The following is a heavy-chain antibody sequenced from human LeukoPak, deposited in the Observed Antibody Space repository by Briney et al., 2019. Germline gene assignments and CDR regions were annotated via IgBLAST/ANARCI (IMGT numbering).Heavy chain of an antibody. D-gene: IGHD3-10*01. CDR3: ARGPPYGSRSDFLDY. J-gene: IGHJ4*02. CDR2: IRQDVNEK. CDR1: GFTLRNHW. Sequence: GGSLRLSCAASGFTLRNHWMSWVRQAPGKGLEWVASIRQDVNEKHYVEALRGRVTISTDNARNLLNLQMNSLRVDDTAVYYCARGPPYGSRSDFLDYWGQGALVTVTS. V-gene: IGHV3-7*01.